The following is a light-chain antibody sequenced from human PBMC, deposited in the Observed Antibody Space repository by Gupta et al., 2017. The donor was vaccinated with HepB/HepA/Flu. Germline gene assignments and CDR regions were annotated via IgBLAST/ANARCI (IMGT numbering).Light chain of an antibody. CDR3: SAWDSRRDVGV. CDR1: SNKVGNGG. Sequence: HAGLTHPPSLSEYLRQTATCTCTGNSNKVGNGGASWLQQHQGHPHNRLSYRSNNRPSGISERFSASRSGNTASLTTSGVEPEDAADDYRSAWDSRRDVGVFGGGTKLTVL. V-gene: IGLV10-54*04. CDR2: RSN. J-gene: IGLJ3*02.